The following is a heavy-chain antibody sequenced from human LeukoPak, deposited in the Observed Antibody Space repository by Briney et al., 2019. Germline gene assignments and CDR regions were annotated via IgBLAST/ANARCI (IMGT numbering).Heavy chain of an antibody. CDR1: GDSISSGTQY. CDR2: IYNSGST. CDR3: ARRYNGYDYGYFDY. D-gene: IGHD5-12*01. Sequence: PSETLPLTCTVFGDSISSGTQYWSWIRQPAGGGLQWIGRIYNSGSTNYNPSLKSRVTLSVDTSKNQFSLKLSSVTAADTAVYYCARRYNGYDYGYFDYWGQGTLVTVSS. V-gene: IGHV4-61*02. J-gene: IGHJ4*02.